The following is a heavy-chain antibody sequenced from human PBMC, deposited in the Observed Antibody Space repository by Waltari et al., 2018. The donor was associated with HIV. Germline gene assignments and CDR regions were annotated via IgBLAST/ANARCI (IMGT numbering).Heavy chain of an antibody. V-gene: IGHV3-30*15. Sequence: LVESGGDLVQSGTCLRLYCEASRFSFGDYDLFWVRQAPGKGLEWVAVISNDGNDKKYVNSVKGRFNVSRDNVKNTLYLYMSRLRPEDTAVYYCVRETSGRDAFDIWGLGTQVIVSS. CDR1: RFSFGDYD. CDR3: VRETSGRDAFDI. J-gene: IGHJ3*02. CDR2: ISNDGNDK. D-gene: IGHD2-15*01.